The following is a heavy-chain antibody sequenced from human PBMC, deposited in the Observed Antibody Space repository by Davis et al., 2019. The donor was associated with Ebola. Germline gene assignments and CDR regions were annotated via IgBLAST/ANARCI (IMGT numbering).Heavy chain of an antibody. CDR3: ARELRYFDWLLYPSKAHFDY. V-gene: IGHV1-18*04. Sequence: AASVKVSCKASGYTFTSYGISWVRQAPGQGLEWMGWIRTYNDNTNYSQKFQGRVTMTTDTSTSTAYMELRSLRSDDTAVYYCARELRYFDWLLYPSKAHFDYWGQGTLVTVSS. D-gene: IGHD3-9*01. CDR1: GYTFTSYG. J-gene: IGHJ4*02. CDR2: IRTYNDNT.